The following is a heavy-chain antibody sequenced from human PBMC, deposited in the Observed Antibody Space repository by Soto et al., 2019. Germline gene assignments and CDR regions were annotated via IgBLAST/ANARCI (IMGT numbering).Heavy chain of an antibody. Sequence: QVQLVQSGAEVKKPGASVKVSCKASGYTFTSYGISWVRQAPGQGLEWMGWISAYNGNTNYAQKLQGRVTMTTDTPTSTAYMELRSLRSDDTAVYYCARWYNWNDGGDYYYGMDVWGQGTTVTVSS. J-gene: IGHJ6*02. CDR3: ARWYNWNDGGDYYYGMDV. CDR2: ISAYNGNT. D-gene: IGHD1-1*01. V-gene: IGHV1-18*01. CDR1: GYTFTSYG.